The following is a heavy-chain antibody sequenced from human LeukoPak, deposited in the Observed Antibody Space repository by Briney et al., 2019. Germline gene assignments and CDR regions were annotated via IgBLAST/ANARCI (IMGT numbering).Heavy chain of an antibody. Sequence: ASVKVSCKTSGYTFTNYDISWVRQAPGQGLEWMGWISTYNGNTKYAQNLQGRVTMTTVTSTTTAYMELRSLRSDDMAVYYCARGQQEFDYWGQGTLVTVSS. CDR1: GYTFTNYD. V-gene: IGHV1-18*03. CDR2: ISTYNGNT. D-gene: IGHD6-13*01. J-gene: IGHJ4*02. CDR3: ARGQQEFDY.